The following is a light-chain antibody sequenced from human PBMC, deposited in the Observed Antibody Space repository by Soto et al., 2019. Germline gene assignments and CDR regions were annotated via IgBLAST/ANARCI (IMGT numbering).Light chain of an antibody. J-gene: IGKJ1*01. Sequence: DIQMTQSPSTLSASVGYRVTITCRASQSISSWLAWYQQKPGRAPKLLIYKASSLETGVPSRFSGSGSGTEFTLIISSLQPDDFASYYCQQYGSSSPWTFGQGTKVEIK. V-gene: IGKV1-5*03. CDR3: QQYGSSSPWT. CDR2: KAS. CDR1: QSISSW.